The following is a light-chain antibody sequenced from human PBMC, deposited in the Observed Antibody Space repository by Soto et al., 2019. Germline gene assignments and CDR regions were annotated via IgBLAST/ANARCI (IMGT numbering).Light chain of an antibody. CDR3: QQYSSFWT. V-gene: IGKV1-5*01. J-gene: IGKJ1*01. CDR1: QTISNW. CDR2: DVS. Sequence: DIQMTQSPSTLSASVGDRVTITCRASQTISNWLAWYQQKPGKAPKLLIYDVSSLESGVPARFSGSGSGTAFTLTISSLQPDDSATYYCQQYSSFWTLGQGTKVDIK.